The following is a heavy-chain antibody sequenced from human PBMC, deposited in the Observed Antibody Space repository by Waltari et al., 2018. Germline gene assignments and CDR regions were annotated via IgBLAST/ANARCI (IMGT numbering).Heavy chain of an antibody. V-gene: IGHV4-38-2*01. CDR2: IYHSGST. Sequence: QVQLQESGPGLVKPSETLSLTCAVSGYSISSGYYWGWIRQPPGKGLEWIGSIYHSGSTYYNPSLKSRVTISVDTSKNQFSLKLSSVTAADTAVYYCARHRGIAAAGTAYFDYWGQGTLVTVSS. J-gene: IGHJ4*02. CDR1: GYSISSGYY. D-gene: IGHD6-13*01. CDR3: ARHRGIAAAGTAYFDY.